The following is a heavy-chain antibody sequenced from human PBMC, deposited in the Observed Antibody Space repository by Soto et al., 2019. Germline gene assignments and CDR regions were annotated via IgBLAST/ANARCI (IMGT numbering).Heavy chain of an antibody. J-gene: IGHJ5*02. Sequence: QVQLVQSGAEVKKPESSMKVSCKASGGTFNSYDINWVRQAPGQGLEWMGGIIPIVETPKYAQKFQGRVTITAYESTNTVYVELSSLRSEDTAMYYCARLSRPNYYDTSGFFKDNWFDPWGQGTLVTVSS. V-gene: IGHV1-69*01. D-gene: IGHD3-22*01. CDR3: ARLSRPNYYDTSGFFKDNWFDP. CDR1: GGTFNSYD. CDR2: IIPIVETP.